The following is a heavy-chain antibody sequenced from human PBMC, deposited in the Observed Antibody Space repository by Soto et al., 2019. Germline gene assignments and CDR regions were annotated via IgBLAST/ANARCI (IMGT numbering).Heavy chain of an antibody. CDR1: GYTFTSYY. Sequence: GASVKVSCKASGYTFTSYYMHWVRQAPGQGLEWMGRINPNDGNTNYAQKLQGRVTMTTDTSTSTAYMELRSLRSDDTAVYYCARDSNLYSGPVAHGYNFGPPTDYWGQGTLVTVSS. CDR2: INPNDGNT. V-gene: IGHV1-46*01. J-gene: IGHJ4*02. CDR3: ARDSNLYSGPVAHGYNFGPPTDY. D-gene: IGHD5-12*01.